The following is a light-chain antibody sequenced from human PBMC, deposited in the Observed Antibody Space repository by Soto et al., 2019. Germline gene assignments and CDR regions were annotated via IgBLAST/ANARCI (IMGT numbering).Light chain of an antibody. CDR2: GAS. V-gene: IGKV3-20*01. CDR1: QSITNNY. Sequence: ETVLTQSPGTLSLSPGERATLSCRASQSITNNYLAWYQQKPGQAPRLLIYGASSRVTGISDRFSGSGSGTDFTLTISKLEPEDFAVYYCQQYRTSPITFGQGTRLEIK. J-gene: IGKJ5*01. CDR3: QQYRTSPIT.